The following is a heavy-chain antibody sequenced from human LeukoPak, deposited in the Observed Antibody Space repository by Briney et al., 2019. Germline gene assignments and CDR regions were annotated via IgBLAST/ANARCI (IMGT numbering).Heavy chain of an antibody. CDR3: AKIGASGSYFDF. CDR2: MSGSGSST. Sequence: GGSLRLSCAASGFTFSSYAMSWVRQAPGKGLEWVSSMSGSGSSTYYADSVKGRFTISRDNSKNTLFLQMNSLRAEDKAVYYCAKIGASGSYFDFWGQGTLVIVSS. D-gene: IGHD3-10*01. CDR1: GFTFSSYA. J-gene: IGHJ4*02. V-gene: IGHV3-23*01.